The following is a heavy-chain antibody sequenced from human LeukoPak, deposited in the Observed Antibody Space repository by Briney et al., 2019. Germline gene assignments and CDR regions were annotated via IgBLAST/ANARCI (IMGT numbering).Heavy chain of an antibody. J-gene: IGHJ4*02. CDR1: GFTFSSYW. CDR3: ARDHSSWYRRRLYYFDY. Sequence: PGGSLRLSCAASGFTFSSYWMSWVRRAPGKGLEWVANIKQDGSEKYYVDSVKGRFTISRDNAKNSLYLQMNSLRAEDTAVYYCARDHSSWYRRRLYYFDYWGQGTLVTVSS. V-gene: IGHV3-7*01. CDR2: IKQDGSEK. D-gene: IGHD6-13*01.